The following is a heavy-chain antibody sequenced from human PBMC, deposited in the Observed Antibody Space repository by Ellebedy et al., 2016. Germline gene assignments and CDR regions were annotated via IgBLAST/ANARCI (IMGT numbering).Heavy chain of an antibody. Sequence: SETLSLTCTVSGGSINNYYWSWIRQPPGKGLEWIGYVSYTGSTTYNPSLKSRVTISVDTSEKQFSLKLTSVTAADTAVYYCARHSRDGDYDRPHFEYWGQGTLVTVSS. D-gene: IGHD4-17*01. CDR2: VSYTGST. J-gene: IGHJ4*02. CDR3: ARHSRDGDYDRPHFEY. CDR1: GGSINNYY. V-gene: IGHV4-59*08.